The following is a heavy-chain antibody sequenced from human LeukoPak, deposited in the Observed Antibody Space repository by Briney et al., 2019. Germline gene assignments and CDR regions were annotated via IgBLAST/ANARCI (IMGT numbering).Heavy chain of an antibody. D-gene: IGHD6-19*01. Sequence: PGGSLRLSCAASGFTFRSYGMHWVRQAPGKGLEWVAVIWHDGSNINYGDSVKGRFTISRDNSKNMLFLQMNSLRAADTALYYCVRDNPSGYNSGWPLGHWGQGTLVTVSS. CDR1: GFTFRSYG. J-gene: IGHJ4*02. CDR2: IWHDGSNI. V-gene: IGHV3-33*01. CDR3: VRDNPSGYNSGWPLGH.